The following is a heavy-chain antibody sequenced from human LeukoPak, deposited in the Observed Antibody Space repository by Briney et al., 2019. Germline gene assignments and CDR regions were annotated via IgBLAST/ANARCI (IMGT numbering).Heavy chain of an antibody. Sequence: GGSLRLSCAASGFTFSSYAMHWVRQAPGKGLEWVAVISYDGSNKYYADSVKGRFTISRDNSKNTLYLQMNSLRAEDTAVYYCAGSEGDSLFVSFAFDIWGQGTMVTVSS. D-gene: IGHD3-9*01. V-gene: IGHV3-30-3*01. CDR2: ISYDGSNK. CDR1: GFTFSSYA. CDR3: AGSEGDSLFVSFAFDI. J-gene: IGHJ3*02.